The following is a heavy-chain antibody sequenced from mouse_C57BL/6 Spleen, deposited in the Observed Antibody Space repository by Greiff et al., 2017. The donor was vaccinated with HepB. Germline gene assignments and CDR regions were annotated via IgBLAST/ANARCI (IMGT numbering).Heavy chain of an antibody. CDR2: IDPSDSYT. V-gene: IGHV1-69*01. Sequence: VQLQQSGAELVMPGASVKLSCKASGYTFTSYWMHWVKQRPGQGLEWIGEIDPSDSYTNYNQKFKGKSTLTVDKSSSTAYMQLSSLTSEDSAVYYCARRDSNYLDYWGQSTTLTVSS. CDR3: ARRDSNYLDY. J-gene: IGHJ2*01. D-gene: IGHD2-5*01. CDR1: GYTFTSYW.